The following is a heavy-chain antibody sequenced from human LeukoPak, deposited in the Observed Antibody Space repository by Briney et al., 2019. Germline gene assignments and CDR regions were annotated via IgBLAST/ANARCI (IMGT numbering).Heavy chain of an antibody. D-gene: IGHD6-19*01. V-gene: IGHV3-23*01. Sequence: GGSLRLSCAASGFTFSSYAMSWVRQAPGKSLEWVSGIGGSGSRTYYADSVKGRFTISRDNSKNTLYLQMNSLRAEDTAIYYCAKKYGVTVYGSGLNYFDYWGQGTLITVSS. J-gene: IGHJ4*02. CDR2: IGGSGSRT. CDR1: GFTFSSYA. CDR3: AKKYGVTVYGSGLNYFDY.